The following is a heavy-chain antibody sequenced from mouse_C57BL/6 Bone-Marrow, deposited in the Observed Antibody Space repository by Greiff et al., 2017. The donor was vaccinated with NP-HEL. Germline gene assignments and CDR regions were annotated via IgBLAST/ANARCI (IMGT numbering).Heavy chain of an antibody. V-gene: IGHV1-7*01. CDR2: INPSSGYT. CDR1: GYTFTSYW. J-gene: IGHJ2*01. CDR3: ARCDYCYFDY. D-gene: IGHD2-4*01. Sequence: QVQLKQSGAELAKPGASVKLSCKASGYTFTSYWMHWVKQRPGQGLEWIGYINPSSGYTKYNQKFKDKATLTADKSSSTAYMQLRSLTYEDSAVYYCARCDYCYFDYWGKGTTLTVSS.